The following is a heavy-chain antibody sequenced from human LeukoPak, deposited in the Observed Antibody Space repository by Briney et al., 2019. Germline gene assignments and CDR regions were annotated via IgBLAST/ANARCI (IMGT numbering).Heavy chain of an antibody. V-gene: IGHV3-23*01. CDR2: ISGSDGST. Sequence: GGSLRLSCAASGVTLSDAWMNWVRQAPGKGLEWVSAISGSDGSTYYADSVKGRFTISRDNSKNTLYLQMNSLRAEDTAVYYCVKYGADVWGQGTTVTVSS. D-gene: IGHD3-10*01. CDR1: GVTLSDAW. J-gene: IGHJ6*02. CDR3: VKYGADV.